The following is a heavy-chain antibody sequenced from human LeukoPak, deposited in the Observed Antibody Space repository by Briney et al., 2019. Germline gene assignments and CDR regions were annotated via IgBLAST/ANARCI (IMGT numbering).Heavy chain of an antibody. CDR2: INPYTGGT. CDR3: APEVGRGYFDY. J-gene: IGHJ4*02. V-gene: IGHV1-2*02. D-gene: IGHD1-14*01. CDR1: GYTFTGYY. Sequence: VASVKVSCKASGYTFTGYYIHWVRQAPGQGLEWMGWINPYTGGTNCAQKFQGRVTMTRDTSISTAYMELSRLRSDDTAVYYCAPEVGRGYFDYWGQGTLVTVSS.